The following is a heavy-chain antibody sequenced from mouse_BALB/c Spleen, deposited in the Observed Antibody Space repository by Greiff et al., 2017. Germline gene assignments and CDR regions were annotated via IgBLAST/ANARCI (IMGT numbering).Heavy chain of an antibody. CDR1: GYSITSDYA. CDR2: ISYSGST. D-gene: IGHD2-2*01. Sequence: VQLKESGPGLVKPSQSLSLTCTVTGYSITSDYAWNWIRQFPGNKLEWMGYISYSGSTSYNPSLKSRISITRDTSKNQFFLQLNSVTTEDTATYYCARLWLRAMDYWGQGTSVTVSS. V-gene: IGHV3-2*02. J-gene: IGHJ4*01. CDR3: ARLWLRAMDY.